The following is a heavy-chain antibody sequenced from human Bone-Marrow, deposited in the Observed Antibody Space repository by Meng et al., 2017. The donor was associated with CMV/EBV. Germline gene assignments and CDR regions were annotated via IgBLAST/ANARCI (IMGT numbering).Heavy chain of an antibody. J-gene: IGHJ5*02. CDR1: GYTFTSYD. D-gene: IGHD1-26*01. V-gene: IGHV1-2*02. Sequence: ASVKVSCKASGYTFTSYDINWVRQAPGQGLEWMGWINPNSGAANYAKKFQGRVTMTRDTSNSTAYMELRRLTSDDTALYYCARLKDVGSSIDLWGQGTLVTVSS. CDR2: INPNSGAA. CDR3: ARLKDVGSSIDL.